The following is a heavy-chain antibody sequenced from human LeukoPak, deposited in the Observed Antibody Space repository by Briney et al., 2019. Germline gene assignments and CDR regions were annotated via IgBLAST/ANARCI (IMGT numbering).Heavy chain of an antibody. J-gene: IGHJ4*02. CDR3: ARLFQGSY. Sequence: SETLSLTCAVYGGSFSGYYWSWIRQPPGKGLEWIGEINHSGSTNYNPSLKSRVTISVDTSKNQFSLKLSSVTAADTAVYYCARLFQGSYWGQGTLVTVSS. CDR2: INHSGST. D-gene: IGHD1-26*01. V-gene: IGHV4-34*01. CDR1: GGSFSGYY.